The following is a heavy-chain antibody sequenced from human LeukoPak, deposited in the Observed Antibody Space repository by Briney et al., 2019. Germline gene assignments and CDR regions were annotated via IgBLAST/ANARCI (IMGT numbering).Heavy chain of an antibody. V-gene: IGHV5-51*01. CDR1: GYNFATYW. J-gene: IGHJ4*02. CDR2: VYPSDSDT. Sequence: GESLKISCKTSGYNFATYWIGWVRQMPGKGLEWVGIVYPSDSDTRYSPSFQGQVSISADKSISTAYLQWSSLKASDTAMYYCARRGLVRTSRRLQLFDYWGQGTLVTVSS. D-gene: IGHD1-14*01. CDR3: ARRGLVRTSRRLQLFDY.